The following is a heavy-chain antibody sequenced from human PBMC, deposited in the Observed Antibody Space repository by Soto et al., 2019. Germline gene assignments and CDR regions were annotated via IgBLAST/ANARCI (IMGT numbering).Heavy chain of an antibody. V-gene: IGHV3-33*01. D-gene: IGHD3-10*01. CDR3: ARDPYFSSPNWFDP. J-gene: IGHJ5*02. CDR2: IWYDGNNK. Sequence: GGSLRLSCAASGFSFSSYGMHWVRQAPGKGLEWVAFIWYDGNNKYYADSVKGRFTISRDNSKNTLYLQMNNLRAEDTAVYYCARDPYFSSPNWFDPWGQGTLVTVSS. CDR1: GFSFSSYG.